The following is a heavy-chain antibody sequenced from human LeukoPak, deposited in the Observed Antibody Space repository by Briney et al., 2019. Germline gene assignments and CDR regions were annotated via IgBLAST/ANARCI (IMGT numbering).Heavy chain of an antibody. CDR3: ARGLGGGNSVYFDV. CDR1: DVSLSAYY. Sequence: SETLSLTCAVYDVSLSAYYWSWIRQPPGKGLEWIGEINHGGSAYYNPTLQSRVTISVDTPKNQFSLKLSSVTAADTAVYYCARGLGGGNSVYFDVWGRGTLVNVSS. CDR2: INHGGSA. D-gene: IGHD4-23*01. V-gene: IGHV4-34*01. J-gene: IGHJ2*01.